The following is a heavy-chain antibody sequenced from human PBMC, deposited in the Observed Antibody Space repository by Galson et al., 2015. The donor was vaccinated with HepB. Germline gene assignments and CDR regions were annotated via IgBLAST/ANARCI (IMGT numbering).Heavy chain of an antibody. CDR2: ISAYNGNT. CDR3: ASSAEPVRGVINELDY. Sequence: SVKVSCKASGYTFTSYGISWVRQAPGQGLEWMGWISAYNGNTNYAQKLQGRVTMTTDTSTSTAYMELRSLRSDDTAVYYCASSAEPVRGVINELDYWGQGTLVTVSS. J-gene: IGHJ4*02. V-gene: IGHV1-18*01. CDR1: GYTFTSYG. D-gene: IGHD3-10*01.